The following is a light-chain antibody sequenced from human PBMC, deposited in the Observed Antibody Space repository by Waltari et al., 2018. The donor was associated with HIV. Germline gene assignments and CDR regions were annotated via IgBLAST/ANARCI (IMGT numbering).Light chain of an antibody. V-gene: IGLV1-44*01. J-gene: IGLJ2*01. CDR3: AAWDDYMEGHV. Sequence: HSVLTQPPSASGTPGQTVTISCSGSSANIGKNTVNWYQQLPGTAPKLLIYNTLQRPSGVPDRVSGSQSGTSASLAISGLQSEDEADYFCAAWDDYMEGHVFGGGTKVTIL. CDR1: SANIGKNT. CDR2: NTL.